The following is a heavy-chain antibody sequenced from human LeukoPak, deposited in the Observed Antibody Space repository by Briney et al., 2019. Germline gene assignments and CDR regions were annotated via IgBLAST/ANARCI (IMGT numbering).Heavy chain of an antibody. D-gene: IGHD3-10*01. CDR2: IYSGGST. V-gene: IGHV3-53*01. CDR1: GFTVSSND. J-gene: IGHJ3*02. Sequence: GGSLRLSCAASGFTVSSNDMSWVRQAPGKGLECISVIYSGGSTDYADSVKGRLTISRDNSKNTLYLQMNSLRAEDTAVYYCARHRGSGSDAFDIWGQGTMVTVSS. CDR3: ARHRGSGSDAFDI.